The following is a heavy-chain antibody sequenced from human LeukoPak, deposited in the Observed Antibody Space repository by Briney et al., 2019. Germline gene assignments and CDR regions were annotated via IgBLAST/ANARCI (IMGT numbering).Heavy chain of an antibody. Sequence: PSETLSLTCAVSGGSISSGGYSWSWIRQPPGKGLEWIGYIYHSGSTYYNPSLKSRVTISVDRSKNQFSLKLSSVTAADTAVYYCGRETSVGGWFDPWGQGTLVTVSS. J-gene: IGHJ5*02. CDR2: IYHSGST. CDR3: GRETSVGGWFDP. CDR1: GGSISSGGYS. D-gene: IGHD3-16*01. V-gene: IGHV4-30-2*01.